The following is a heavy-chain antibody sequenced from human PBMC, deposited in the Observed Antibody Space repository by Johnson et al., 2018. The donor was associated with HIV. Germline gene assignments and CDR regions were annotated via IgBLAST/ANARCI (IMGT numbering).Heavy chain of an antibody. CDR1: GFTFSSYA. Sequence: QVQLVESGGGVVQPGRSLRLSCAASGFTFSSYAMHWVRQAPAKGLEWVAVISYDGSNEYYADSVKGRFTISRDNSKNTVYLQLNSRRAGDTAVYYCARALGAGGIWGQGTMVTVSS. V-gene: IGHV3-30*04. CDR3: ARALGAGGI. CDR2: ISYDGSNE. D-gene: IGHD1-26*01. J-gene: IGHJ3*02.